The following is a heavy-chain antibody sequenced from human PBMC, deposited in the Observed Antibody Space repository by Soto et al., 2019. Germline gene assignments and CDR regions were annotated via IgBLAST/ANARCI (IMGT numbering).Heavy chain of an antibody. D-gene: IGHD6-13*01. J-gene: IGHJ4*02. CDR2: IHYSEST. V-gene: IGHV4-34*10. CDR3: AKKPAAVRQFDY. CDR1: GGSFSGYY. Sequence: PSETLSLTCAVHGGSFSGYYWGWIRQPPGKGLEWIGYIHYSESTYYNPSLKSRVTMSVDTSKNQFSLKLTSVTAVDTAVYYCAKKPAAVRQFDYWGQGTLVTVSS.